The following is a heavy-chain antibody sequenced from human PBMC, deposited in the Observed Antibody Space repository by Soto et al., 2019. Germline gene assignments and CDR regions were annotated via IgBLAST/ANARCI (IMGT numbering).Heavy chain of an antibody. Sequence: SETLSLTCTVSGGSISSSSYYWGWIRQPPGKGLEWIGSIYYSGSTYYNPSLKSRVTISVDTSKNQFSLKLSSVTAADTAVYYCARRYYGYYSNYFVYWGQGTLVTVSS. V-gene: IGHV4-39*01. D-gene: IGHD3-10*01. CDR2: IYYSGST. J-gene: IGHJ4*02. CDR3: ARRYYGYYSNYFVY. CDR1: GGSISSSSYY.